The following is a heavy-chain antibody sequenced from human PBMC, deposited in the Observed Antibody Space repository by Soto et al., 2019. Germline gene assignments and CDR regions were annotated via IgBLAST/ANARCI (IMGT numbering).Heavy chain of an antibody. CDR1: GYTFTDYG. CDR3: ARIRQSDFWSGYYHFFDY. J-gene: IGHJ4*02. CDR2: ITAFNGNT. V-gene: IGHV1-18*01. Sequence: ASVKVSCKASGYTFTDYGISWVRQAPGQGLQWMGWITAFNGNTEYAQQFQGRVTVTTDTSTSTAYMELRSLESDDTAVYYWARIRQSDFWSGYYHFFDYWGQGTLVTVSS. D-gene: IGHD3-3*01.